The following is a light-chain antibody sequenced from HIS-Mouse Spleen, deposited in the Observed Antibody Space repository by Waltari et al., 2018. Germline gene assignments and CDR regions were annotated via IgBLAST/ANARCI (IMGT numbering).Light chain of an antibody. V-gene: IGLV1-40*01. CDR3: QSYDSSLSGVV. J-gene: IGLJ2*01. CDR2: GNS. Sequence: QSVLTQPPSVSEAPWQRGTVACTGSHSNTGSEYKLAWYQQLPGTAPKLLIYGNSNRPAGVPDRFSGSKSGTSASLAITGLQAEDEADYYCQSYDSSLSGVVFGGGTKLTVL. CDR1: HSNTGSEYK.